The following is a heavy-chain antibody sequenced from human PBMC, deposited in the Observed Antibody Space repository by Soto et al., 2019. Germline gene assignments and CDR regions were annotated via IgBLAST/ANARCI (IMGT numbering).Heavy chain of an antibody. D-gene: IGHD2-2*01. Sequence: EVQLVESGGGLVKPGGSLRLSCAASGFDFSKAWMSWVRQAPGKGLEWVGRLMSKTDGGTTDYAAPEKGRFTISRDDSKNTLYLQMSSLKTEDTAVYYCAAGTGRTDFDYWGQGTLVTVSS. CDR1: GFDFSKAW. J-gene: IGHJ4*02. V-gene: IGHV3-15*01. CDR3: AAGTGRTDFDY. CDR2: LMSKTDGGTT.